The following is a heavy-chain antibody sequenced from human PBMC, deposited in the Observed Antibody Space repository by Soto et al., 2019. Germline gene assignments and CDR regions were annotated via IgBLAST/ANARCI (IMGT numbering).Heavy chain of an antibody. CDR2: IWYDGSNK. D-gene: IGHD5-18*01. CDR1: GFTFSSYG. V-gene: IGHV3-33*01. J-gene: IGHJ6*02. CDR3: ARAEDTPMAYYYSGMDV. Sequence: QVQLVESGGGVVQPGRSLRLSCAASGFTFSSYGMHWVHQAPGKGLEWVAVIWYDGSNKYYVDSVKGRFTISRDNSKNTLYLQMNSLRAEDTAIYYWARAEDTPMAYYYSGMDVWGQGTTVTVSS.